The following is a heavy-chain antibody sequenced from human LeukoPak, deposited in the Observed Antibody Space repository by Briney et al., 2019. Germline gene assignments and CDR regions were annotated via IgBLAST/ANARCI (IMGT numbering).Heavy chain of an antibody. CDR2: ISYDGRTT. CDR1: GFNFQNHT. J-gene: IGHJ4*02. V-gene: IGHV3-43*01. Sequence: GGSLRLSCAASGFNFQNHTMHWVRHTPGKGPEWVGRISYDGRTTWYADSMKGRFTISRDNGKNSLFLQILSLRNEDNGLYYCAKEGTGNNDVPRYLFDFWGQGTVVAVSS. CDR3: AKEGTGNNDVPRYLFDF. D-gene: IGHD1-1*01.